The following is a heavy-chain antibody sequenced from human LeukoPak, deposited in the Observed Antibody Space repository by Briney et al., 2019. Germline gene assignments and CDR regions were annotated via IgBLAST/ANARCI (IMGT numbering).Heavy chain of an antibody. D-gene: IGHD6-6*01. CDR3: ANTRTRSIAARRGYFDY. V-gene: IGHV3-23*01. CDR1: GFTFSSYA. Sequence: QTGGSLRLSCAASGFTFSSYAMSWVRQAPGKGLEWVSAISGSGGSTYYADSVKGRFTISRDNSKNTLYLQMNSLRAEDTAVYYCANTRTRSIAARRGYFDYWGQGTLVTVSS. CDR2: ISGSGGST. J-gene: IGHJ4*02.